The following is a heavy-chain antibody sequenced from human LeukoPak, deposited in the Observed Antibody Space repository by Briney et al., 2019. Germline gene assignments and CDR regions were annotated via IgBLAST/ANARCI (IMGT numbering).Heavy chain of an antibody. D-gene: IGHD2-2*01. CDR1: GFTFSSYA. J-gene: IGHJ4*02. CDR3: AKAHCSSTSCYSLFDY. V-gene: IGHV3-23*01. CDR2: ISGSGGST. Sequence: SGGSLRLSCAVSGFTFSSYAMSWVRQAPGRGLEWVSAISGSGGSTYYADSVKGRFTISRDNSKNTLYLQMNSLRAEDTAVYYCAKAHCSSTSCYSLFDYGGQGTLVTVSS.